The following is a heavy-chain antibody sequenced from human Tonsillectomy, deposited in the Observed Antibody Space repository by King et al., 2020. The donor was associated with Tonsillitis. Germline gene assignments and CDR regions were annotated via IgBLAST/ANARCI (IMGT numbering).Heavy chain of an antibody. V-gene: IGHV3-30-3*01. CDR2: ISYDGSNK. CDR1: GFTFSSYA. Sequence: VQLVESGGGVVQPGRSLRLSCAASGFTFSSYAIHWVRQAPGKGLEWVAVISYDGSNKYYADSVKGRFTISRDNSKNTLYLQMNSLRAEDTAMYHCAREDPVLNYFDYWGQGTLVTVSS. J-gene: IGHJ4*02. CDR3: AREDPVLNYFDY.